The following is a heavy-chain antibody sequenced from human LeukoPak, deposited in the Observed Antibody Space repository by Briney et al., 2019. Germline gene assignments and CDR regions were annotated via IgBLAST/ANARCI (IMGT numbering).Heavy chain of an antibody. CDR1: GYTFTGYY. Sequence: ASVKVSCKASGYTFTGYYIHWVRQAPGQGLEWMGWLNPNSGGTNYAQKFQGRVTITRNTSISTAYMELSSLRSEDTAVYYCARASNYYDSSGYEGGFDYWGQGTLVTVSS. CDR2: LNPNSGGT. V-gene: IGHV1-2*02. CDR3: ARASNYYDSSGYEGGFDY. J-gene: IGHJ4*02. D-gene: IGHD3-22*01.